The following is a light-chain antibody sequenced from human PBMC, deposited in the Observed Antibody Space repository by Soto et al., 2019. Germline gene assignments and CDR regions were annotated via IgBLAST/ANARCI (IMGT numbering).Light chain of an antibody. Sequence: EIVLTQSPGTLSLSPGERATLSCRASQSVSSSYLAWYQQKPGQAPRLLIYGSSSRATGLPDRFSGSGSGTDFTLTISSLEPEDFAVYYCQQYGSLALTFGGGTTVEIK. CDR2: GSS. J-gene: IGKJ4*01. CDR3: QQYGSLALT. CDR1: QSVSSSY. V-gene: IGKV3-20*01.